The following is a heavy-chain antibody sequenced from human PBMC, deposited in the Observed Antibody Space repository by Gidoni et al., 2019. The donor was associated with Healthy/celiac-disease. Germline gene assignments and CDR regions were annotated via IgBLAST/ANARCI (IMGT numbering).Heavy chain of an antibody. V-gene: IGHV3-23*01. J-gene: IGHJ4*02. Sequence: EVQLLASGGGLVQPGGSLRLSCAASGFTFSSYAMSWVRQAPGKGLEWVSAISGSGGSTYYADSVKGRFTISRDNSKNTLYLQMNSLRAEDTAVYYWAKSYYDSSGYYSTPYFDYWGQGTLVTVSS. CDR3: AKSYYDSSGYYSTPYFDY. D-gene: IGHD3-22*01. CDR1: GFTFSSYA. CDR2: ISGSGGST.